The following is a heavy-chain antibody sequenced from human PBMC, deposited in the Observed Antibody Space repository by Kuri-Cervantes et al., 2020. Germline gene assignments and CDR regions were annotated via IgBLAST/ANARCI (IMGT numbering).Heavy chain of an antibody. CDR2: ISAYNGNT. V-gene: IGHV1-18*01. CDR1: GYTFTSYG. Sequence: ASVKVSCKASGYTFTSYGISWVRQAPGQGLEWMGWISAYNGNTNYAQKLQGRVTMTTDTSTSTASMELRSLRSDDTAVYYCARVAQAGLRWSVSGYYFDYWGQGTLVAVSS. CDR3: ARVAQAGLRWSVSGYYFDY. D-gene: IGHD4-23*01. J-gene: IGHJ4*02.